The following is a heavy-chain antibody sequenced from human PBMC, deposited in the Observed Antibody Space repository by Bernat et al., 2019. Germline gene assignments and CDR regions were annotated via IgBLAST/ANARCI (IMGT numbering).Heavy chain of an antibody. Sequence: EVQLVQSGAEVKKPGESLKISCKGSGYSFTSYWIGWVRQMPGKGLEWMGIIYPGDSDTRYSPSFQGKVTISADKSISTAYLQWSSLKASDTAMYYCARLAYCGGDCYCPGSAQFDYWGQGTLVTVSS. D-gene: IGHD2-21*02. CDR2: IYPGDSDT. CDR1: GYSFTSYW. CDR3: ARLAYCGGDCYCPGSAQFDY. V-gene: IGHV5-51*01. J-gene: IGHJ4*02.